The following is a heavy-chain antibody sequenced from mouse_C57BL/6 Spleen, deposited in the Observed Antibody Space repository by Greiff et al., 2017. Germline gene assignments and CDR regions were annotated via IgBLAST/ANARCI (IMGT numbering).Heavy chain of an antibody. D-gene: IGHD2-4*01. CDR3: ASDYDVGWVAY. Sequence: QVQLQQPGAGLVMPGASVKLSCKASGYTFTSYWMHWVKQRPGQGLEWIGEIDPSDSYYNSNQKFKGKSTLTVDKSSSTAYMQLSSLTFRDAAVDYCASDYDVGWVAYWGKGTLVTVSA. J-gene: IGHJ3*01. V-gene: IGHV1-69*01. CDR2: IDPSDSYY. CDR1: GYTFTSYW.